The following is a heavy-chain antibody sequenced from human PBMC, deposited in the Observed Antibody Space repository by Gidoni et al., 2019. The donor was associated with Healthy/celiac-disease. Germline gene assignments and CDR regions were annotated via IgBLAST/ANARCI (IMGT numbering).Heavy chain of an antibody. Sequence: EVQLLESGGGLVQPGGSLRLSCAASGFTFSSYAMSWVRQAPGKGLECVSAISGSGGSTYYADSVKGRFTISRDNSKNTLYLQMNSLRAEDTAVYYCAKDMELLWFGELSSSFDYWGQGTLVTVSS. CDR1: GFTFSSYA. V-gene: IGHV3-23*01. D-gene: IGHD3-10*01. J-gene: IGHJ4*02. CDR3: AKDMELLWFGELSSSFDY. CDR2: ISGSGGST.